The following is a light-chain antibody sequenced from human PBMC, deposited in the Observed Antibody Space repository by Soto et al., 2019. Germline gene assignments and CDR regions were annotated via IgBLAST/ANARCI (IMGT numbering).Light chain of an antibody. Sequence: DIQMTQSPSSLSASVGDRVSIACRASQSISNFVNWYQQKPLKAPKHLIYAASILQSGVPSMFSGSGSGTEFTLTISSLQPEDFETYYCQQSYTTPWTFGQGTKVEVK. CDR1: QSISNF. V-gene: IGKV1-39*01. J-gene: IGKJ1*01. CDR2: AAS. CDR3: QQSYTTPWT.